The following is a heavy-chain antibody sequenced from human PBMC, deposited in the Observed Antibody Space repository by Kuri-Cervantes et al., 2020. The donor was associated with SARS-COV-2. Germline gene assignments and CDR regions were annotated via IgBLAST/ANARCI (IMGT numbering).Heavy chain of an antibody. D-gene: IGHD5-12*01. V-gene: IGHV3-21*04. CDR1: GFTFSSYS. CDR3: AKDGSPVATTPFYYGMDV. Sequence: GGSLRLSCAASGFTFSSYSMNWVRQAPGKGLEWVSSISSSSSYIYYEDSGKGRFTISRDNGKNSLYLQMNRLRAEDTAVYYCAKDGSPVATTPFYYGMDVWGQGTTVTVSS. CDR2: ISSSSSYI. J-gene: IGHJ6*02.